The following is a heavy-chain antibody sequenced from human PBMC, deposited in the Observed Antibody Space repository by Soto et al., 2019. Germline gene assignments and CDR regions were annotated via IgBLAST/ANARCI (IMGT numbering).Heavy chain of an antibody. CDR2: INGGNGDT. Sequence: ASVKVSCKASGYTFSSHATHWVRQAPGQRLEWMGWINGGNGDTKYSQKFQDRVTITRDTSASTAYMELSSLRSEDTAVYYCARDWGTTTVSLNWFDPWGQGTLVTVSS. J-gene: IGHJ5*02. D-gene: IGHD4-17*01. CDR3: ARDWGTTTVSLNWFDP. CDR1: GYTFSSHA. V-gene: IGHV1-3*01.